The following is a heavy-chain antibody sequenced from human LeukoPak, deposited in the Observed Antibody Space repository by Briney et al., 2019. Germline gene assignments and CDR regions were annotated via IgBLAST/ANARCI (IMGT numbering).Heavy chain of an antibody. CDR1: GGSFSGYY. Sequence: SETLSLTCAVYGGSFSGYYWSWIRQPPGKGLEWIGEINHSGSTNYNPSLKSRVTILVDTSKNQFSLKLSSVTAADTAVYYCARGYSSSFYLDYWGQGTLVTVSS. D-gene: IGHD6-13*01. J-gene: IGHJ4*02. CDR2: INHSGST. CDR3: ARGYSSSFYLDY. V-gene: IGHV4-34*01.